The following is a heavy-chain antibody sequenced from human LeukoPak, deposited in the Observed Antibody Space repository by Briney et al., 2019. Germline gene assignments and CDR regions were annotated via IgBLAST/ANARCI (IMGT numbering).Heavy chain of an antibody. D-gene: IGHD3-10*01. J-gene: IGHJ3*02. CDR2: IYSSGST. Sequence: PGGSLRLSCAASGFTVSSNYMSWVRQAPGKGLEWVSIIYSSGSTYYADSVKGRFTISRDNSKNTLYLQVNSLRAEDTAVYYCARDPRAMVRGVDAFDIWGQGTMVTVSS. CDR3: ARDPRAMVRGVDAFDI. V-gene: IGHV3-66*03. CDR1: GFTVSSNY.